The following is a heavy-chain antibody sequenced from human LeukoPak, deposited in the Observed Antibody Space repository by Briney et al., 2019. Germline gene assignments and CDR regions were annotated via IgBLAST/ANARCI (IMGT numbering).Heavy chain of an antibody. CDR1: GGSISSSNW. CDR2: IYHSGST. CDR3: ARDYSPSSSGYFYYFDY. Sequence: SGTLSLTCAVSGGSISSSNWWSWVRQPPGKGLEWIGEIYHSGSTNYNPSLKSRVTISVDKSKNQFSLKLSSVTAADTAVYYCARDYSPSSSGYFYYFDYWGQGTLVTVSS. D-gene: IGHD3-22*01. J-gene: IGHJ4*02. V-gene: IGHV4-4*02.